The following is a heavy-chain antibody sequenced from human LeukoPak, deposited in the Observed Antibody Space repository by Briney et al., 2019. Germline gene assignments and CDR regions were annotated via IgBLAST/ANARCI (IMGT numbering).Heavy chain of an antibody. D-gene: IGHD3-22*01. CDR1: GFTFSSYA. J-gene: IGHJ4*02. Sequence: PGRSLRLSCAASGFTFSSYAMHWVRQAPGKGLEWVAVISYDGSNKYYADSVKGRFTISRDNSKNTLYLQMNSLRAEDTAVYYCAREYYDSSGYRAEKVDCWGQGTLVTVSS. CDR2: ISYDGSNK. V-gene: IGHV3-30-3*01. CDR3: AREYYDSSGYRAEKVDC.